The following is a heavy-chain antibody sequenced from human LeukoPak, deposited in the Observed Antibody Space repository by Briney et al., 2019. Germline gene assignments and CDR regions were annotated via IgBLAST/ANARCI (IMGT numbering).Heavy chain of an antibody. J-gene: IGHJ4*02. CDR2: ISGSGGST. CDR1: GFTFDIYA. D-gene: IGHD3-22*01. Sequence: GGSLRLSCVASGFTFDIYAMSWVRQAPGEGLEWVSAISGSGGSTYYADSVKGRFTISRDNAKNTLYLQMNSLRAEDTAVYYCVRDWGYDSSGYWQKYFDTWGQGTLVTVSS. CDR3: VRDWGYDSSGYWQKYFDT. V-gene: IGHV3-23*01.